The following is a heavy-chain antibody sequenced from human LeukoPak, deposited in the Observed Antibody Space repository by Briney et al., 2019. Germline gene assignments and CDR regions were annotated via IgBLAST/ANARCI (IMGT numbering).Heavy chain of an antibody. D-gene: IGHD1-26*01. CDR1: GGSISSSSSY. CDR3: ARQTSGMAFDI. Sequence: TSETLSLTCTVSGGSISSSSSYWGWIRQPPGKGLEWIGTIYYSGNTNYSPSLESRVTVSVDTSTNQFSLKLSSVTAADTAVYHCARQTSGMAFDIWGQGIMVTVSS. CDR2: IYYSGNT. V-gene: IGHV4-39*01. J-gene: IGHJ3*02.